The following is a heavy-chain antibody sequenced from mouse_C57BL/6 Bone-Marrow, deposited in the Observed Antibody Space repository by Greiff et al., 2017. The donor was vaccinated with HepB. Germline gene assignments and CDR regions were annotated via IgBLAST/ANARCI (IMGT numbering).Heavy chain of an antibody. CDR2: IRLTSDNYAT. D-gene: IGHD1-1*01. Sequence: EVQLQESGGGLVQPGGSMKLSCVASGFTFSNYWMNWVRQSPETGLEWVAQIRLTSDNYATNYAESVKGRLNISRDDSKSSVYLQMNNLRAEDTGIYYCTGDGSSYPYWGQGTTHTVSS. CDR3: TGDGSSYPY. V-gene: IGHV6-3*01. J-gene: IGHJ2*01. CDR1: GFTFSNYW.